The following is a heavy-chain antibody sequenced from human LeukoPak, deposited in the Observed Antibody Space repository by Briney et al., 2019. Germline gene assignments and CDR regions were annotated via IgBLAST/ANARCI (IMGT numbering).Heavy chain of an antibody. D-gene: IGHD1-26*01. CDR3: AQHAGTVGY. CDR1: GITISSYW. CDR2: IKQEGIEK. V-gene: IGHV3-7*02. Sequence: PGGSLRLSCAAAGITISSYWMSWVRQAPGKGLEWVANIKQEGIEKYYVDSVKGRFTLSRDNVNNALYLQMNSLRAEDTAVYYCAQHAGTVGYWGQGTLVTVSS. J-gene: IGHJ4*02.